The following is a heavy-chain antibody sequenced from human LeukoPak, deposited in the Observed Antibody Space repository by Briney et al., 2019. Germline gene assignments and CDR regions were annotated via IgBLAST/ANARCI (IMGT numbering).Heavy chain of an antibody. D-gene: IGHD2-2*01. Sequence: GRSLRLSCAASGFTFDDYAMHWVRQAPGKGLEWVSGISWNSGSIGYADSVKGRFTISRDNAKNSLYLQMNSLRAEDTAVYYCAPSRFWGQGTLVTVSS. J-gene: IGHJ4*02. CDR3: APSRF. CDR1: GFTFDDYA. V-gene: IGHV3-9*01. CDR2: ISWNSGSI.